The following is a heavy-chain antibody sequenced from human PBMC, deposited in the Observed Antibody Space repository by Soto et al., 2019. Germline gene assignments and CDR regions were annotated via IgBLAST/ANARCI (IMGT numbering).Heavy chain of an antibody. D-gene: IGHD2-8*01. J-gene: IGHJ6*02. V-gene: IGHV1-18*01. CDR2: ISPFNGNT. CDR1: GYTFTSYG. CDR3: ARDQSFDRTYYYGIDV. Sequence: ASVKVSCKASGYTFTSYGISWVRQAPGQGLEWMGWISPFNGNTNYGQTLQGRVTLTTDTSTSTVYMELTSLRSDDTALYYCARDQSFDRTYYYGIDVWGQGTTVTVSS.